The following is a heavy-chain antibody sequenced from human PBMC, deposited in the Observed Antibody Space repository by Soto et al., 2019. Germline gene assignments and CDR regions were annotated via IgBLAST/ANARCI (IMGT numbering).Heavy chain of an antibody. CDR2: INHSGST. V-gene: IGHV4-34*01. CDR3: ARRPAFYSSSWYSRLETYYYYGMDV. CDR1: GGSFSGYY. D-gene: IGHD6-13*01. Sequence: QVQLQQWGAGLLKPSETLSLTCAVYGGSFSGYYWSWIRQPPGKGLEWIGEINHSGSTNYNPSLKSRVTISVDTSKNQFSLKLSSVTAADTAVYYCARRPAFYSSSWYSRLETYYYYGMDVWGQGTMVTVSS. J-gene: IGHJ6*02.